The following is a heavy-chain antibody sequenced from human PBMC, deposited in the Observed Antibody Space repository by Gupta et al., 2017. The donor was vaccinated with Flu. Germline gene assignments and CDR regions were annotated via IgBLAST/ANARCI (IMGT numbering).Heavy chain of an antibody. J-gene: IGHJ4*02. CDR2: SAGGEST. V-gene: IGHV3-23*01. Sequence: SAGGESTYYADSVKGRFTISRDNSKNTLYLQMNSLRAEDTAVYFCATHQFYFDYWGQGTLLTVSS. CDR3: ATHQFYFDY.